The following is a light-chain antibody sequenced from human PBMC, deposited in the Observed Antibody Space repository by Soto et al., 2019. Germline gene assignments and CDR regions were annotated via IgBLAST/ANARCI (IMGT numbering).Light chain of an antibody. CDR3: QQYNNWWT. CDR2: GAS. V-gene: IGKV3-15*01. Sequence: DTVTTQSPATLSVSPGERATVSCTASQSLSSNLAWYQQKPGRAPRLLIYGASTRATGIPARFTGSGSGTEFTLTISSLQFDDSAVYYCQQYNNWWTFGQGTKVDIK. J-gene: IGKJ1*01. CDR1: QSLSSN.